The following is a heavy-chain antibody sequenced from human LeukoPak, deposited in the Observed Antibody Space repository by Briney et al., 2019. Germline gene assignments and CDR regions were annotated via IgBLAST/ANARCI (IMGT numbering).Heavy chain of an antibody. CDR3: ASGMVATLYYYGMDV. CDR2: ISYDGSNK. V-gene: IGHV3-30*04. D-gene: IGHD5-12*01. CDR1: GFTFSSYA. Sequence: PGRSLRLSCAASGFTFSSYAMHWVRQAPGKGLEWVAVISYDGSNKYYADSVKGRFTISRDNSKNTLYLQMNSLRAEETPVYYCASGMVATLYYYGMDVWGQGTTVTVSS. J-gene: IGHJ6*02.